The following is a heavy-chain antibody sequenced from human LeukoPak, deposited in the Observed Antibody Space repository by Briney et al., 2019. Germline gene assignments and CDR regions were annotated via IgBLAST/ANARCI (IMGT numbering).Heavy chain of an antibody. CDR1: GYTFTSYG. D-gene: IGHD3-10*01. Sequence: ASVKVSCKASGYTFTSYGISWVRQAPGQGLEWMGWISAYNGNTNYAQKLQGRVTMTTDTSTGTAYMELRSLRSDDTAVYYCASLNYYGSGSYYYYYMDVWGKGTTVTVSS. CDR2: ISAYNGNT. V-gene: IGHV1-18*01. J-gene: IGHJ6*03. CDR3: ASLNYYGSGSYYYYYMDV.